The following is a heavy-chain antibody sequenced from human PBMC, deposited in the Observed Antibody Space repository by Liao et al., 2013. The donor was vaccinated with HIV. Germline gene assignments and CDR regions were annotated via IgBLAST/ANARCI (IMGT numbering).Heavy chain of an antibody. J-gene: IGHJ4*02. V-gene: IGHV4-4*07. CDR2: FSSRGST. D-gene: IGHD2-2*01. Sequence: QVQLQESGPGLVKPSETLSLTCTVSGGSISTYYWSWIRQSAGKGLEWIGRFSSRGSTNYNPSLKSRVTMSVNTSKNQFSLKLSSVTAADTAVYYCARMGDIVVVPAAYFDYWGQGTLVTVSS. CDR1: GGSISTYY. CDR3: ARMGDIVVVPAAYFDY.